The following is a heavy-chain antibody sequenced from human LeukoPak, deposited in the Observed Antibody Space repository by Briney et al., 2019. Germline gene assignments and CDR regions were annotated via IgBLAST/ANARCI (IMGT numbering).Heavy chain of an antibody. CDR1: GYTFTDHY. D-gene: IGHD6-19*01. CDR2: INPDSGGT. J-gene: IGHJ4*02. CDR3: ARARIGGYSSTLPY. Sequence: ASVKVSCKTSGYTFTDHYIHWVRQAPGQGLEWMGWINPDSGGTNYAQKFQGRVTMTRDTSIRTAYMELTRLRSDDTAMYFCARARIGGYSSTLPYWGQGTLVTVSS. V-gene: IGHV1-2*02.